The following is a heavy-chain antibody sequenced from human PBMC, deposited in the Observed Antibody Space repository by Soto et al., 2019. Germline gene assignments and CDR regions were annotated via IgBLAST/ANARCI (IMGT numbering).Heavy chain of an antibody. D-gene: IGHD3-10*01. CDR1: GFTFSSYA. Sequence: LRLSCAASGFTFSSYAMHWVRQAPGKGLEWVAVISYDGSNKYYADSVKGRFTISRDNSKNTLYLQMNSLRAEDTAVYYCARDFLLLGPNDAFDIWGQGTMVTVSS. CDR2: ISYDGSNK. V-gene: IGHV3-30-3*01. CDR3: ARDFLLLGPNDAFDI. J-gene: IGHJ3*02.